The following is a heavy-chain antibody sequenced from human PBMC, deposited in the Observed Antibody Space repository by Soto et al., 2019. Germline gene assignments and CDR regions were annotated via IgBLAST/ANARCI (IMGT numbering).Heavy chain of an antibody. CDR3: ARDWEWELTGY. CDR2: INSDGSIT. Sequence: GGSLRLSCAASGFTFSSYWMYWVRQAPGKGLVWVSRINSDGSITSYADSVKGRFTISRDNAKNTLYLQMNSLRAEDTAVYYCARDWEWELTGYWGQGILVTVSS. J-gene: IGHJ4*02. V-gene: IGHV3-74*01. CDR1: GFTFSSYW. D-gene: IGHD1-26*01.